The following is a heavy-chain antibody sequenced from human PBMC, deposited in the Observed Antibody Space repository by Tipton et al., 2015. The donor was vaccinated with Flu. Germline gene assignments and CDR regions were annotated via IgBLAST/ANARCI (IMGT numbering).Heavy chain of an antibody. CDR3: AGGLRGSGWGTVDY. CDR1: GFTFSNYG. D-gene: IGHD6-19*01. CDR2: ITYDGSNK. V-gene: IGHV3-33*05. J-gene: IGHJ4*02. Sequence: SLRLSCAASGFTFSNYGMHYVRQAPGKGLEWMTFITYDGSNKYYADSVKGRFTISRDNSKNTLFLQMNSLRAEDTAVYYCAGGLRGSGWGTVDYWGQGTLVTVSS.